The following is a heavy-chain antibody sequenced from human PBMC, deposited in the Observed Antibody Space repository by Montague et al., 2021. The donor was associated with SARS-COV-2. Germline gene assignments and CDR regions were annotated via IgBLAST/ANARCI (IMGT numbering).Heavy chain of an antibody. CDR3: TRHVHMTWPEPSPGFDY. V-gene: IGHV4-4*07. J-gene: IGHJ4*02. CDR1: GGSITSYY. Sequence: SETLSLTCTVSGGSITSYYWSWIRQPAGKGLECIGLIYTSGSTNYNPSLKSRVTMSVDTPRRQFSLKLTSVTAADTAVYYCTRHVHMTWPEPSPGFDYWGQGTLVTVSS. CDR2: IYTSGST. D-gene: IGHD1-1*01.